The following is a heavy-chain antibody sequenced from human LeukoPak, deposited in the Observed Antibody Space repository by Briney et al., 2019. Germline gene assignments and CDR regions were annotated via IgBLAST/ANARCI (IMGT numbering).Heavy chain of an antibody. D-gene: IGHD5-18*01. CDR1: GYTFTGYY. J-gene: IGHJ4*02. CDR2: INPNSGGT. Sequence: ASVKVSCKASGYTFTGYYMHWVRQAPGQGLEWMGWINPNSGGTNNEQKFQGWVTMTRDTSISTAYMELSRLRFDDTAVYYCARGDVDTAMVTPDYWGQGTLVTVSS. V-gene: IGHV1-2*04. CDR3: ARGDVDTAMVTPDY.